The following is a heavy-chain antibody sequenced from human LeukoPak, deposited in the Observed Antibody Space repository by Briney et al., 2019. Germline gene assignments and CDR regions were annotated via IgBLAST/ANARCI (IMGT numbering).Heavy chain of an antibody. V-gene: IGHV4-59*08. CDR1: GGSINSHY. J-gene: IGHJ4*02. Sequence: SETLSLTCAVSGGSINSHYWGWIRQPPGKGLQWIGDINYTGKNNYNPSLKSRVTISLDTSKDHLSLNLTSVVAADTAIYYCVRRDTGWNYFDYWGQGILVTVSS. CDR3: VRRDTGWNYFDY. CDR2: INYTGKN. D-gene: IGHD6-19*01.